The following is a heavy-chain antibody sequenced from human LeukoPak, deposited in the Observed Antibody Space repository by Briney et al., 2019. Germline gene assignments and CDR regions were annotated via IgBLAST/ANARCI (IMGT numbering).Heavy chain of an antibody. CDR1: GYTFTGYY. Sequence: ASVKVSCKASGYTFTGYYMHWVRQAPGQGLEWMGWINPNSGGTNYAQEFQGRVTMTRDTSISTAYMELSRLRSGDTAVYYCARDQLRLDEDYGDYVYYFDYWGQGTLVTVSS. CDR3: ARDQLRLDEDYGDYVYYFDY. D-gene: IGHD4-17*01. V-gene: IGHV1-2*02. J-gene: IGHJ4*02. CDR2: INPNSGGT.